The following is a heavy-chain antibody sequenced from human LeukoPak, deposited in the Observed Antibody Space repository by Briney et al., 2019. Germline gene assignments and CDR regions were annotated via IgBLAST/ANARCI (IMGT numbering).Heavy chain of an antibody. J-gene: IGHJ2*01. CDR1: GFTVSTNY. CDR3: ARVGDHFHWFLDL. CDR2: LYSGSDT. Sequence: GGSPRLSCAASGFTVSTNYMNWVRQAPGKGLEWVSILYSGSDTYYADSVKGRFTISRDDSRNTLFLHMNSLKAEDTAIYYCARVGDHFHWFLDLWGRGTLVAVSS. D-gene: IGHD2-21*01. V-gene: IGHV3-53*01.